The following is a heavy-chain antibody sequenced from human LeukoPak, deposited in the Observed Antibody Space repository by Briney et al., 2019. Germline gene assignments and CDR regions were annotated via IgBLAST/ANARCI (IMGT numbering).Heavy chain of an antibody. Sequence: GGSLRLSCAASGFTFSSYSMNWVRQAPGKGLEWVSSISSSSSYIYYADSVKGRSTISRDNAKNSLYLQMNSLRAEDTAVYYCARDSSFDFDYWGQGTLVAVSS. D-gene: IGHD6-6*01. CDR1: GFTFSSYS. CDR2: ISSSSSYI. V-gene: IGHV3-21*01. J-gene: IGHJ4*02. CDR3: ARDSSFDFDY.